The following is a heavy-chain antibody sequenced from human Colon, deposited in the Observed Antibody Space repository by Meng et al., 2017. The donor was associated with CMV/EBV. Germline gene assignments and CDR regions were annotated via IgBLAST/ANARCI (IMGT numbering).Heavy chain of an antibody. J-gene: IGHJ5*02. CDR3: ARIYRNWFDP. Sequence: GGSLRLSCTASGFTFSGYWMNWVRQAPGKEPEWVANIKGDGSEKSYVDSVKGRFTISRDNAKKLLYLQMNNVTGEDTAVYYCARIYRNWFDPWGQGTLVTVSS. CDR2: IKGDGSEK. V-gene: IGHV3-7*01. D-gene: IGHD4-11*01. CDR1: GFTFSGYW.